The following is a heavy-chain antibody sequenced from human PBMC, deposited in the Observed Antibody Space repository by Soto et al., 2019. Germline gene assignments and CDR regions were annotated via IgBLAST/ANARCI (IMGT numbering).Heavy chain of an antibody. D-gene: IGHD5-12*01. CDR2: ITVDSGAT. J-gene: IGHJ4*02. CDR1: GYTFTTYG. Sequence: QVQLVQSGPEVKKPGASVKVSCKTSGYTFTTYGISWVRQAPGQGLEWMGWITVDSGATNYAQKYQGRVTMTTDTSTTTAYMELRSLRSDDTAEYYCARDRDGYTYGFNYWGQGTPVTVSS. CDR3: ARDRDGYTYGFNY. V-gene: IGHV1-18*01.